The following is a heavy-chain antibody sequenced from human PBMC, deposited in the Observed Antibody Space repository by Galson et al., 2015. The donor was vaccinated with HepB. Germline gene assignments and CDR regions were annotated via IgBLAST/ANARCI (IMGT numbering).Heavy chain of an antibody. CDR1: GFTFSDYY. CDR2: ISSSSSYT. D-gene: IGHD5-12*01. J-gene: IGHJ4*02. CDR3: ARAGGNFPVATYFY. Sequence: SLRLSCAASGFTFSDYYMSWIRQAPGKGLEWVSYISSSSSYTNYADSVKGRFTISRDNAKNSLYLQMNSLRAEDTAVYYCARAGGNFPVATYFYWGQGTLVTVSS. V-gene: IGHV3-11*06.